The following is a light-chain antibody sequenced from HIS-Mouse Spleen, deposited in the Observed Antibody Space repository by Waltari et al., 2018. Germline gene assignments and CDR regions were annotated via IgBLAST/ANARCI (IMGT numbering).Light chain of an antibody. Sequence: SYVLTQPPSVSVAPGKTARITCGGNNMGSKRVHWYQQKPGQAPVLVVYDDSDRPSGIPERFSGSNSGNTATLTISRVEAGDEDDYYCQVWDSSSDHPVFGGGTKLTVL. CDR3: QVWDSSSDHPV. V-gene: IGLV3-21*03. CDR2: DDS. J-gene: IGLJ3*02. CDR1: NMGSKR.